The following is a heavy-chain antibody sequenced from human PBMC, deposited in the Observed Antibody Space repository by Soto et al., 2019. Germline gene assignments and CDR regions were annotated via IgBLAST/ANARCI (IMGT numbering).Heavy chain of an antibody. Sequence: GGSLRLSCVASGFPFDSYGIHWVRRAPGKGLEWVATIGFAGNNKYYADSVKGRFTISRDNSKNTLYLHINSLKVDDTAMYYCARAPSTGWHYFDYWGPGTLVTVSS. CDR3: ARAPSTGWHYFDY. CDR2: IGFAGNNK. CDR1: GFPFDSYG. J-gene: IGHJ4*02. D-gene: IGHD6-19*01. V-gene: IGHV3-33*01.